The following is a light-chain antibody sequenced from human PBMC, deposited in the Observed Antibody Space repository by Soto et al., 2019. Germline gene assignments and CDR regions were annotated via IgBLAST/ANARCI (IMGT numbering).Light chain of an antibody. CDR3: MQTLQTPFT. J-gene: IGKJ3*01. Sequence: IVMTQSPVSLPVTPGEPASISCKSSQSLLHSDGYKYLDWYVQKAGQSPQLLIYLGSHRASGVPDRISGSGSGTDFTLKISKVVADDVGVYYCMQTLQTPFTFGPGTKVDIK. CDR2: LGS. CDR1: QSLLHSDGYKY. V-gene: IGKV2-28*01.